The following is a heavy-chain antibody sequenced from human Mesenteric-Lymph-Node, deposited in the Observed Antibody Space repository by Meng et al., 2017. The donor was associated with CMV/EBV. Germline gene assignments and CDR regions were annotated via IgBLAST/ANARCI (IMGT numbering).Heavy chain of an antibody. Sequence: AASGFPFHYFYIGWVRPAPGQGLGWVGLTRTKANSYTTEYAASVTGRFTISRDDSKNSLFLQMSSLNTEDTAVYYCVREAGGGFDYWGQGTLVTVSS. J-gene: IGHJ4*02. CDR1: GFPFHYFY. CDR2: TRTKANSYTT. D-gene: IGHD3-16*01. CDR3: VREAGGGFDY. V-gene: IGHV3-72*01.